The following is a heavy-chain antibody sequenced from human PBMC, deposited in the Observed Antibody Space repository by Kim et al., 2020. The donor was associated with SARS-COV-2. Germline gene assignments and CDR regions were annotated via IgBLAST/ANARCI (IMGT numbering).Heavy chain of an antibody. D-gene: IGHD3-22*01. CDR2: T. CDR3: ARGVITTGFDY. J-gene: IGHJ4*02. V-gene: IGHV4-34*01. Sequence: TNYNPSLKSRLTISIDTSKNHVSLKLTSVTAADTAVYYCARGVITTGFDYWGQGTLVTVSS.